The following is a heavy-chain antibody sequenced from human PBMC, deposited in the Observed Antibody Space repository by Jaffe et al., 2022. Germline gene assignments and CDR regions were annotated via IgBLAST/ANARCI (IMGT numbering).Heavy chain of an antibody. CDR3: ARMAAAGNGPFDY. Sequence: QVTLKESGPVLVKPTETLTLTCTVSGFSLSNARMGVSWIRQPPGKALEWLAHIFSNDEKSYSTSLKSRLTISKDTSKSQVVLTMTNMDPVDTATYYCARMAAAGNGPFDYWGQGTLVTVSS. CDR2: IFSNDEK. V-gene: IGHV2-26*01. D-gene: IGHD6-13*01. CDR1: GFSLSNARMG. J-gene: IGHJ4*02.